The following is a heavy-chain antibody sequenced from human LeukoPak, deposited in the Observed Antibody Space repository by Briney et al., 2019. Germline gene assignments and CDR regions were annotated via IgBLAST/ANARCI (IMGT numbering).Heavy chain of an antibody. CDR1: GYSFTSYW. J-gene: IGHJ6*02. CDR3: ARHPRRLDASPGFYGMDV. D-gene: IGHD3-16*01. CDR2: VYPGDSDT. Sequence: KDGESLKISCKGSGYSFTSYWIGWVRQTPGEGLEWMGIVYPGDSDTRYSPSFQGQVTISADMSISTAYLQWSSLKASDTAMYYCARHPRRLDASPGFYGMDVWGQGTTVTVSS. V-gene: IGHV5-51*01.